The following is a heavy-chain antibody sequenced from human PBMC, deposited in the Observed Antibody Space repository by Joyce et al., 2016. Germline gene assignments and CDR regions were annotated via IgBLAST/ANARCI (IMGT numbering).Heavy chain of an antibody. D-gene: IGHD2-15*01. CDR3: ARGGFCSGGSCDNDAFDI. CDR1: GYTFTSYD. V-gene: IGHV1-8*01. Sequence: QVQLVQSGAEVKKPGASVKVSCKASGYTFTSYDINWVRQATGQGLEWMGWMKPQSGKTGYAQEFQGRITMTRITSINTAYMELSSLTSEDSAIYYCARGGFCSGGSCDNDAFDIWGQGTLVTVSS. CDR2: MKPQSGKT. J-gene: IGHJ3*02.